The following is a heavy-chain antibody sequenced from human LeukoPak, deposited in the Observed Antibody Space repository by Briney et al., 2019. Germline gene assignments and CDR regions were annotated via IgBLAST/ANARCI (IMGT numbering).Heavy chain of an antibody. D-gene: IGHD1-26*01. CDR3: ARLRWELPDY. J-gene: IGHJ4*02. CDR2: IYYSGST. Sequence: SETLSLTCAVSGYSISSGYYWGWIRQPPGKGLEWIGSIYYSGSTYYNPSLKSRVTISVDTSKNQFSLKLSSVTAADTAVYYCARLRWELPDYWGQGTLVTVSS. CDR1: GYSISSGYY. V-gene: IGHV4-38-2*01.